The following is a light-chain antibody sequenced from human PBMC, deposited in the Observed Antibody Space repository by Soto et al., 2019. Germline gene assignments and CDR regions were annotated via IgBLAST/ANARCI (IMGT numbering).Light chain of an antibody. V-gene: IGKV3-20*01. Sequence: ESVLTQSPGTLSLSPGERATLSCRASQSVISYLAWYQQKPGQAPRLLIYGASSRATGLPDRFSGSGSGTDFTLTISRLEPEEFAVYYCQQYGSTPLTFGGGTKVEIK. CDR1: QSVISY. CDR2: GAS. CDR3: QQYGSTPLT. J-gene: IGKJ4*01.